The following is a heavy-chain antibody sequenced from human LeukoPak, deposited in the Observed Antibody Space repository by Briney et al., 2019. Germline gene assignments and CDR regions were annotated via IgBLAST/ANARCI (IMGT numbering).Heavy chain of an antibody. Sequence: SETLSLTCAVSGGSISSSNWWSWVRQPPGKGLEWIGEIYHSGSTNYNPSLKSRVTISVDKSKNQFSLKLSSVTAADTAVYYCARDSRYYDSSGYYYFENWGQGTLVTVSS. CDR1: GGSISSSNW. CDR3: ARDSRYYDSSGYYYFEN. CDR2: IYHSGST. D-gene: IGHD3-22*01. V-gene: IGHV4-4*02. J-gene: IGHJ4*02.